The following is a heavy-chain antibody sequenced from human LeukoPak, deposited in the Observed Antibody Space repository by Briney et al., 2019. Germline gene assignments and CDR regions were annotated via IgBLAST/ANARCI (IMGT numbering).Heavy chain of an antibody. Sequence: GASVKVSCKASGYTFTNFAINWVRQAPGQGLEWMGWISETHGKTNYAQKFQGRVTMTTDTSTSTAYMELRNLRSDDTAVYYCALDYGDSSSGYFDLWGRGTLVTVSA. J-gene: IGHJ2*01. CDR2: ISETHGKT. D-gene: IGHD4-17*01. CDR1: GYTFTNFA. V-gene: IGHV1-18*01. CDR3: ALDYGDSSSGYFDL.